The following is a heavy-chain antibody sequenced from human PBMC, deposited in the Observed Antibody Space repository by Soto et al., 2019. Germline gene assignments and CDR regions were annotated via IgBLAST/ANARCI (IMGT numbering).Heavy chain of an antibody. D-gene: IGHD3-3*01. CDR2: ISYDGGDA. Sequence: QVQLAESGGGVIQPGRSLRLSCGASGFSFSQYGMHWVRQAPGKGLEWVAVISYDGGDASYADSVRGRFTISRDNSKNTLGLQMDSLKTEDTAVYYCAKDVLRGYYLQHYDYWGQGTLVTVSS. V-gene: IGHV3-30*18. J-gene: IGHJ4*02. CDR3: AKDVLRGYYLQHYDY. CDR1: GFSFSQYG.